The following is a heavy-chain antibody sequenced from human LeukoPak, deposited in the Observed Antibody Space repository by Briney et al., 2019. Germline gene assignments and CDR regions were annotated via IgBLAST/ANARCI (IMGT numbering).Heavy chain of an antibody. CDR1: GFIFCSCA. CDR2: ISGSGGST. CDR3: AKADGNYKTLIDY. Sequence: GGVLGISFAAPGFIFCSCAMKWGRQGPGKGVEWVSGISGSGGSTYFADSVKGRFTISRDSSKNTVYLQMNSLRVEDTAVYYCAKADGNYKTLIDYWGQGTLVTVSS. J-gene: IGHJ4*02. V-gene: IGHV3-23*01. D-gene: IGHD5-24*01.